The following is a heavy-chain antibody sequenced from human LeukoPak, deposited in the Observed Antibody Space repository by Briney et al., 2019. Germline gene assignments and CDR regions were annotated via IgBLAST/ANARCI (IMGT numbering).Heavy chain of an antibody. Sequence: ASVKDSCKASGYTFTYYYIHWVRQAPGQGLEWMGWIHPNSGDTNYEQKFQGRVTMTRDTSINTAYMELNGLRYDDTAVYYCARDPMARGEDWFDTWGQGTLVTVSS. D-gene: IGHD3-10*01. CDR3: ARDPMARGEDWFDT. J-gene: IGHJ5*01. V-gene: IGHV1-2*02. CDR1: GYTFTYYY. CDR2: IHPNSGDT.